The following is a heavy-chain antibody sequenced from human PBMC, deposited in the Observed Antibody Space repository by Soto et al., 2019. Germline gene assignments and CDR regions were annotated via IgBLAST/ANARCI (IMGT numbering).Heavy chain of an antibody. CDR1: GSTFSSYG. V-gene: IGHV3-30*03. J-gene: IGHJ4*02. CDR3: AVLNSLDY. Sequence: GGSLRLSCAASGSTFSSYGMHWVRQAPGKGLEWVAVISYDGSNKYYADSVKGRFTISRDNSKNTLYLQMNSLRAEDTAVYYCAVLNSLDYWGQGTLVTVSS. D-gene: IGHD1-1*01. CDR2: ISYDGSNK.